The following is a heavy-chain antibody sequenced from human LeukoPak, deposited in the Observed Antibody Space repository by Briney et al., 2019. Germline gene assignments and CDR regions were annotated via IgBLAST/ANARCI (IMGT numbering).Heavy chain of an antibody. CDR1: GGSISNYY. J-gene: IGHJ4*02. D-gene: IGHD1-26*01. CDR2: INHSGST. CDR3: ARGRNGIVGATPSKYYFDY. Sequence: SETLSLTCTVSGGSISNYYWTWIRQPPGKGLEWIGEINHSGSTNYNSSLKSRVTISVDTSKNQFSLKLSSVTAADTAVYYCARGRNGIVGATPSKYYFDYWGQGTLVTVSS. V-gene: IGHV4-34*01.